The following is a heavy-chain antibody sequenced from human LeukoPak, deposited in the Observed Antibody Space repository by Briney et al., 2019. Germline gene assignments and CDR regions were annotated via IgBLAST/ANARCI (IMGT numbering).Heavy chain of an antibody. CDR3: AITGGPTVTAFDL. D-gene: IGHD4-17*01. J-gene: IGHJ4*02. Sequence: PWGSLRLSCVASGFIFRNYWMSWVRQGPGKGLEWVANISHDGGDKNYVDSVKGRFTISRDNAKSSLYLQMNSLRVEDTAVYYCAITGGPTVTAFDLWGQGFLVTVSS. CDR1: GFIFRNYW. V-gene: IGHV3-7*02. CDR2: ISHDGGDK.